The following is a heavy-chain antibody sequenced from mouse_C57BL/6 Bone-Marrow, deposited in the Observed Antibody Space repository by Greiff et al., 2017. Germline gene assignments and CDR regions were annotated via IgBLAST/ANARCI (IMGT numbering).Heavy chain of an antibody. CDR2: ISSGSSTI. J-gene: IGHJ2*01. CDR3: ARRLWFDD. Sequence: EVQGVESGGGLVKPGGSLKLSCAASGFTFSDYGMHWVRQAPEKGLEWVAYISSGSSTIYYADTVKGRFTISRDKAKHTLFLQMTSLRSEDTAMYYCARRLWFDDWGKGTTLTVSS. CDR1: GFTFSDYG. V-gene: IGHV5-17*01. D-gene: IGHD1-1*02.